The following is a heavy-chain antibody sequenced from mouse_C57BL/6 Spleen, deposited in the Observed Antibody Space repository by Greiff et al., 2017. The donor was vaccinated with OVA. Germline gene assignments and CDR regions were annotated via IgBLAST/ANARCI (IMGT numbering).Heavy chain of an antibody. CDR2: INPNNGGT. D-gene: IGHD4-1*01. Sequence: EVQLQQSGPELVKPGASVKISCKASGYTFTDYYMNWVKQSHGKSLEWIGDINPNNGGTSYNQKFKGKATLTVDKSSSTAYMELRSLTSEDSAVHYCARSNWAPWFAYWGQGTLVTVSA. CDR1: GYTFTDYY. CDR3: ARSNWAPWFAY. V-gene: IGHV1-26*01. J-gene: IGHJ3*01.